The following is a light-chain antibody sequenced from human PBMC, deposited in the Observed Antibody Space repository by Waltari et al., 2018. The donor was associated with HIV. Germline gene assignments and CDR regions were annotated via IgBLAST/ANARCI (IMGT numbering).Light chain of an antibody. Sequence: QSALTQPRSVSGSPGQSVTISCTGTSSDVVGYNYVSWYQQHPGKAPKLMIYDVSKRPSGVPDRFSGSKSGNTASLTISGLQAEDEADYYCCSYAGSYTYVFGTGTKVTV. J-gene: IGLJ1*01. V-gene: IGLV2-11*01. CDR3: CSYAGSYTYV. CDR1: SSDVVGYNY. CDR2: DVS.